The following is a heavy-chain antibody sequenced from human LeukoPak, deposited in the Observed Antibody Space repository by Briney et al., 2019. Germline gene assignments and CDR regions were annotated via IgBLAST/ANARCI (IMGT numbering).Heavy chain of an antibody. D-gene: IGHD3-16*01. J-gene: IGHJ4*02. V-gene: IGHV4-39*07. CDR2: IYYSGST. Sequence: SETLSLTCTVSGGSISSSSYYWGWIRQPPGKGLEWIGSIYYSGSTYYNPSLKSRVTISVDTSKNQFSLKLSSVTAADTAVYYCARGTPLFEGYYFDYWGQGTLVTVSS. CDR1: GGSISSSSYY. CDR3: ARGTPLFEGYYFDY.